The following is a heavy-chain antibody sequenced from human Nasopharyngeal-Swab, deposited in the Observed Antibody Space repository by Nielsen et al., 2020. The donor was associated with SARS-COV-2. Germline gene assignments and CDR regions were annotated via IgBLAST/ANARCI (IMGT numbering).Heavy chain of an antibody. Sequence: SETLSLTCTVSGGSVSSGSYYWSWIRQPPGKGLEGVGYINYSGSTNYNPSLKSRVTISVDTSKNQFSLKLSSVTAADTAVYYCARDHVGYCSGGSCSTGYYYYYYMDVWGKGTTVTVSS. CDR3: ARDHVGYCSGGSCSTGYYYYYYMDV. D-gene: IGHD2-15*01. V-gene: IGHV4-61*01. CDR2: INYSGST. J-gene: IGHJ6*03. CDR1: GGSVSSGSYY.